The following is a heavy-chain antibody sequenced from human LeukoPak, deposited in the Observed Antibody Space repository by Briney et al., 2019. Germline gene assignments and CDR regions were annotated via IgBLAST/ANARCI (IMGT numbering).Heavy chain of an antibody. CDR2: IYSGGST. D-gene: IGHD3-10*01. CDR3: ARDKAGSGSQDPTRHYYGMDV. Sequence: PGGSLRLSCAASGFTVSSNYMSWVRQAPGKGLEWVSVIYSGGSTYYADSVKGRFTISRDNSKNTLYLQMNSLRAEDTAVYYCARDKAGSGSQDPTRHYYGMDVWGQGPTVTVSS. CDR1: GFTVSSNY. J-gene: IGHJ6*02. V-gene: IGHV3-66*01.